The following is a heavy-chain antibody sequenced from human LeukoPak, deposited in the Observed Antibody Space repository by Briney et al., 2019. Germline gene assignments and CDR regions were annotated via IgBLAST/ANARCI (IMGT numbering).Heavy chain of an antibody. CDR2: IYAGDSDT. CDR1: GYSFTTYS. V-gene: IGHV5-51*01. CDR3: ARQNSGYDRVNDY. D-gene: IGHD5-12*01. J-gene: IGHJ4*02. Sequence: GESLKISCKGSGYSFTTYSLAWVRQMPGKGLEWMGIIYAGDSDTRYSPSFQGQVTISADKSISTAYLQWSSPKGSDTAMYYCARQNSGYDRVNDYWGQGTLVTVSS.